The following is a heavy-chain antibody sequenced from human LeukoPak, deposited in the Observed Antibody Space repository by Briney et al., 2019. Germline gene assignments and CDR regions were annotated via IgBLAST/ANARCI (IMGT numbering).Heavy chain of an antibody. CDR1: GFTFSSYA. J-gene: IGHJ4*02. CDR3: TTVVPAALNLEFDY. D-gene: IGHD2-2*01. Sequence: TGGSLRLSCAASGFTFSSYAMSWVRQAPGKGLEWVGRIKSKTDGGTTDYAAPVKGRFTISRDDSKNTLYLQMNSLKTEDTAVYYCTTVVPAALNLEFDYWGQGTLVTVSS. CDR2: IKSKTDGGTT. V-gene: IGHV3-15*01.